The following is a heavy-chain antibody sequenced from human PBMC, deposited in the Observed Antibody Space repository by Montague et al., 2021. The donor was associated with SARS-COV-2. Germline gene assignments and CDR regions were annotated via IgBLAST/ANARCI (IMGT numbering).Heavy chain of an antibody. CDR2: ISYDGTYK. Sequence: SLRLSCAASGFTFSSYPMHWVRQAPGKGLEWVVVISYDGTYKYYADSVKGRFTISRDNSKNTLYLQLNSLRAEDTAVYFCARDHQFYDVLTAYFPSNYYHNYYGMDVWGQGTTVTVSS. V-gene: IGHV3-30-3*01. J-gene: IGHJ6*02. D-gene: IGHD3-9*01. CDR3: ARDHQFYDVLTAYFPSNYYHNYYGMDV. CDR1: GFTFSSYP.